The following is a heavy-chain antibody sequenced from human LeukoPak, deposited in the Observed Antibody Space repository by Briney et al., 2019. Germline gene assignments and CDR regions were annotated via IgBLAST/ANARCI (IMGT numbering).Heavy chain of an antibody. CDR1: GGSFSGYY. D-gene: IGHD4-23*01. Sequence: PSETLSLTCAVYGGSFSGYYWSWIRQPPGKGLEWIGEINHSGSTNYNPSLKSRVTISVDTSKNQFSLKLSSVTAADTAVYYCARDLIVRDYYGGNSLYFDYWGQGTLVTVSS. CDR3: ARDLIVRDYYGGNSLYFDY. CDR2: INHSGST. J-gene: IGHJ4*02. V-gene: IGHV4-34*01.